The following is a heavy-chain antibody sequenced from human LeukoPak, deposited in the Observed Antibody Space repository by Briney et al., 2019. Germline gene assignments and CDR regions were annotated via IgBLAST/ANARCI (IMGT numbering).Heavy chain of an antibody. Sequence: ASVKVSCKTSGYTFNSYGIAWVRQATGQGLEWMGWMNPNSGNTGYAQKFQGRVTMTRNTSISTAYMELSSLRSEDTAVYYCARRRVGSIFGVVIEHNWFDPWGQGTLVTVSS. V-gene: IGHV1-8*02. CDR3: ARRRVGSIFGVVIEHNWFDP. J-gene: IGHJ5*02. CDR2: MNPNSGNT. D-gene: IGHD3-3*01. CDR1: GYTFNSYG.